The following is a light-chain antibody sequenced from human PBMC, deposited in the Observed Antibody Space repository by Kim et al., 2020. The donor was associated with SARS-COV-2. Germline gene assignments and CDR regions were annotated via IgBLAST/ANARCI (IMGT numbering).Light chain of an antibody. CDR2: EVT. J-gene: IGLJ1*01. CDR3: TSYAGSNDFYV. CDR1: SSDVGSYKF. Sequence: QSVTISCTGTSSDVGSYKFVSWYRQHPGKAPQLMIYEVTKRPSGVPDRFSGSKSGNTASLTVSGLQAEDEADYYCTSYAGSNDFYVFGTGTKVTVL. V-gene: IGLV2-8*01.